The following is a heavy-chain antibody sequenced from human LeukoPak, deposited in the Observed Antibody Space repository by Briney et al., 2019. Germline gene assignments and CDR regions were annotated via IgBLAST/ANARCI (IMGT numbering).Heavy chain of an antibody. Sequence: GASVKVSCKASGYTFTSYGITWVRQAPGQGLEWMGWINTYSGNTNYVQKLQGRVTMTTDTSTTTAYMELRSLRSEDTAVYYCARDLGYGSYYYYYMDVWGKGTTVTVSS. CDR3: ARDLGYGSYYYYYMDV. V-gene: IGHV1-18*01. CDR2: INTYSGNT. CDR1: GYTFTSYG. D-gene: IGHD3-10*01. J-gene: IGHJ6*03.